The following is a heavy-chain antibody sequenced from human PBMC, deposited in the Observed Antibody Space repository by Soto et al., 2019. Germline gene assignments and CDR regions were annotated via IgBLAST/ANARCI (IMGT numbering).Heavy chain of an antibody. D-gene: IGHD1-1*01. V-gene: IGHV3-30*04. J-gene: IGHJ4*02. Sequence: QVQLVESGGGVVQPGRSLRLSCAASGFTFSSYAMHWVRQAPGKGLEWVAVIAYDGRNKYYADSVKGRFTISRDNSKNTLSLQMNSLRLEDTAVYYCARELERVFDYWGQGTLVTVSS. CDR3: ARELERVFDY. CDR1: GFTFSSYA. CDR2: IAYDGRNK.